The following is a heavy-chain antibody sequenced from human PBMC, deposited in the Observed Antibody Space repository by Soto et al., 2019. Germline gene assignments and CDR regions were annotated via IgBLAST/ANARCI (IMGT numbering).Heavy chain of an antibody. CDR3: ARDRDCGGDCDSASGAFDI. J-gene: IGHJ3*02. D-gene: IGHD2-21*02. CDR2: IYYSGST. Sequence: QVQLQESGPGLVKPSQTLSLTCTVSGGSISSGGYYWSWIRQHPGKGLEWIGYIYYSGSTYYNPSLKSRVTISVDTSKNQFSLKLSSVTAADTAVYYCARDRDCGGDCDSASGAFDIWGQGTMVTVSS. CDR1: GGSISSGGYY. V-gene: IGHV4-31*03.